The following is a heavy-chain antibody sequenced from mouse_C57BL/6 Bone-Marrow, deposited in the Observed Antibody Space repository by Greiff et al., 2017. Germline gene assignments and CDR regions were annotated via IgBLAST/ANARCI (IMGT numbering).Heavy chain of an antibody. J-gene: IGHJ1*03. CDR3: ANYYGSSYWYCDV. Sequence: VQLQQSGAELARPGASVKLSCKASGYTFTSYGLSWVKQRTGQGLEWIGEIYPRSGNTYYNEKFKGKATLTADKSSSTAYMELRSLTSEDSAVYFCANYYGSSYWYCDVWGTGTTVTVAS. D-gene: IGHD1-1*01. V-gene: IGHV1-81*01. CDR1: GYTFTSYG. CDR2: IYPRSGNT.